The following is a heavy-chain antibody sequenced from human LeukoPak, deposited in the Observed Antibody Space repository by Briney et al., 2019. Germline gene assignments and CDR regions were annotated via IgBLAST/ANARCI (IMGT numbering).Heavy chain of an antibody. J-gene: IGHJ3*01. CDR2: ISGSGGRT. CDR3: AREGYYYDSSGPGV. V-gene: IGHV3-23*01. Sequence: PGGSLRLSCAASGFTLSSYAMTWVRQAPGKGLEWVSSISGSGGRTYYADSVKGRFTISRDNSKNTLYLQMNNLRAEDTAVYYCAREGYYYDSSGPGVWGQGAMVTVSS. D-gene: IGHD3-22*01. CDR1: GFTLSSYA.